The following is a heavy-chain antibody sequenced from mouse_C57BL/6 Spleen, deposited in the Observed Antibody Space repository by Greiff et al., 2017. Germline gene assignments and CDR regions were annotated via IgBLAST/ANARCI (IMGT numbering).Heavy chain of an antibody. V-gene: IGHV1-69*01. CDR2: IDPSDSYT. Sequence: QVQLQQPGAELVMPGASVKLSCKASGYTFTSYWMHWVKQRPGQGLEWIGEIDPSDSYTNYNQKFKGKSTLTVDKSSSTAYMQLSSLTSEDSAVYYCAAYGSHFDYWGQGTTLTVSS. CDR3: AAYGSHFDY. D-gene: IGHD1-1*01. CDR1: GYTFTSYW. J-gene: IGHJ2*01.